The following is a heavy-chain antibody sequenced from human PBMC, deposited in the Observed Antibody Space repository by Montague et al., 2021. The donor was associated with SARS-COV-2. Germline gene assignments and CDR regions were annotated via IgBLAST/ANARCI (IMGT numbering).Heavy chain of an antibody. CDR3: AKDPGYSGYEGYFDD. D-gene: IGHD5-12*01. V-gene: IGHV3-9*01. Sequence: SLRLSCAASGFAFDYFAMQWVRQAPGKGLEWVSGISWNSERIGYADSAKGRFTISRDNGKKSLYLQMNSLRPEDTALYFCAKDPGYSGYEGYFDDWGQGTLVIVSS. CDR1: GFAFDYFA. J-gene: IGHJ4*02. CDR2: ISWNSERI.